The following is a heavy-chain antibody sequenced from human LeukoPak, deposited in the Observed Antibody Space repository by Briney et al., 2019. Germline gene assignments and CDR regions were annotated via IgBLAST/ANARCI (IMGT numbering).Heavy chain of an antibody. J-gene: IGHJ4*02. CDR2: INWNGGGT. CDR1: GFTFDDYG. Sequence: GGSLRLSCAASGFTFDDYGMSWVRQAPGKGLEWVSGINWNGGGTGYADSVKGRFTISRDNAKNSLYLQMNSLRAEDTALYYCARVGVDCSGGSCYLLHYFDYWGQGTLVTVSS. CDR3: ARVGVDCSGGSCYLLHYFDY. V-gene: IGHV3-20*04. D-gene: IGHD2-15*01.